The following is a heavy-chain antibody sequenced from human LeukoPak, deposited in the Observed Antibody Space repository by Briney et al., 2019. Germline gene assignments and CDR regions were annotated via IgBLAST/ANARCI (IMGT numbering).Heavy chain of an antibody. CDR3: ARHLYSSTRNPTFDY. V-gene: IGHV4-39*01. CDR1: GDSTTSHTYY. D-gene: IGHD5-18*01. CDR2: SYYTGST. J-gene: IGHJ4*02. Sequence: SETLSLTRTVSGDSTTSHTYYWGWIRQPPGKGLEWLGSSYYTGSTYYNPSLESRVTISLDTSKNQFSLKLSSVTVADTAIYYCARHLYSSTRNPTFDYWGQGTRVTVSS.